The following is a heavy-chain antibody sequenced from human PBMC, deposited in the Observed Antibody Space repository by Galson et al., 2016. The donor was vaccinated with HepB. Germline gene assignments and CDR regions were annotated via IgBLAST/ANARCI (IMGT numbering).Heavy chain of an antibody. D-gene: IGHD1-26*01. V-gene: IGHV3-74*01. CDR1: GFTLSSYW. CDR2: INTDGSST. J-gene: IGHJ4*02. Sequence: SLRLSCAASGFTLSSYWMSWVRQAPGKGLVWVSRINTDGSSTSYADSVKGRFTISRDNAKNTLYLQMNSLRAEDTAVYYCARGGSRPIDYWGQGTLVTVSS. CDR3: ARGGSRPIDY.